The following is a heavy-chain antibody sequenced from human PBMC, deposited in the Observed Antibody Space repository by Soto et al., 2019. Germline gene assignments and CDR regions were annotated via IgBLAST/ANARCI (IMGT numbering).Heavy chain of an antibody. Sequence: PGGSLRLSCAASGFTVSSNYMSWVRQAPGKGLEWFSVIYSGGSTYYADSVKGRFTISRDNSKNTLYLQMNSLRAEDTAVYYCGRVAAYCSGGSCYSKYNWFDPWGQGTLVTVSS. CDR2: IYSGGST. V-gene: IGHV3-66*01. CDR1: GFTVSSNY. D-gene: IGHD2-15*01. J-gene: IGHJ5*02. CDR3: GRVAAYCSGGSCYSKYNWFDP.